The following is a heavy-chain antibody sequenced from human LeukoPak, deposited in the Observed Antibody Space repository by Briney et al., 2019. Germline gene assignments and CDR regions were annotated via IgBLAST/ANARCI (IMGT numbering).Heavy chain of an antibody. Sequence: SETLSLTCTVSGYSISSGYYWGWIRQPPGKGLEWIGSIYHSGSTYYNPSLKSRVTISVDTSKNQFSLKLSSVTAADTAVYYCARVDYDFWSGYYPPQYFDYWGQGTLVTVSS. CDR1: GYSISSGYY. D-gene: IGHD3-3*01. CDR2: IYHSGST. J-gene: IGHJ4*02. CDR3: ARVDYDFWSGYYPPQYFDY. V-gene: IGHV4-38-2*02.